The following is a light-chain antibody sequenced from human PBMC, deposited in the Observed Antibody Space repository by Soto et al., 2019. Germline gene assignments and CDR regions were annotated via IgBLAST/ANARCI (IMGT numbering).Light chain of an antibody. V-gene: IGKV3-20*01. CDR1: QSVSSSY. Sequence: EIVLTQSPGTLSLSPGERATLSCRASQSVSSSYLAWYQQKPGQAPRLLIYGASSRATGIPDRFSGSGSGSVFILTISRLEPEDFAVYYCQQYGSSPRTFGQWTKVEIK. CDR2: GAS. CDR3: QQYGSSPRT. J-gene: IGKJ1*01.